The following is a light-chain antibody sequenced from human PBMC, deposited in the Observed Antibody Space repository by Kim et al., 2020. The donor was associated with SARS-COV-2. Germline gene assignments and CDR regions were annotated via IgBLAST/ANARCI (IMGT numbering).Light chain of an antibody. CDR2: EVN. Sequence: QSALTQPPSVSGSPGQSVTISCTGTRNDVGNNNRVSWYQQPPGTAPKLITYEVNNRPSGVPDRFSGSKSGNTAYLTISGLQAEDEADYYCSSYTGSSTVFGGGTQLTVL. J-gene: IGLJ2*01. V-gene: IGLV2-18*02. CDR3: SSYTGSSTV. CDR1: RNDVGNNNR.